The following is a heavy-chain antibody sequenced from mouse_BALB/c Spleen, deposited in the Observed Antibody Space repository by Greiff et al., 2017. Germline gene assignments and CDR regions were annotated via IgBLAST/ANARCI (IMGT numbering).Heavy chain of an antibody. CDR1: GYTFTSYW. CDR3: TPIYYGNRGWFAY. Sequence: EVQLQQSGTVLARPGASVKMSCKASGYTFTSYWMHWVKQRPGQGLEWIGAIYPGNSDTSYNQKFKGKAKLTAVTSTSTAYMELSSLTNEDSAVYYCTPIYYGNRGWFAYWGQGTVVTVSA. CDR2: IYPGNSDT. V-gene: IGHV1-5*01. D-gene: IGHD2-1*01. J-gene: IGHJ3*01.